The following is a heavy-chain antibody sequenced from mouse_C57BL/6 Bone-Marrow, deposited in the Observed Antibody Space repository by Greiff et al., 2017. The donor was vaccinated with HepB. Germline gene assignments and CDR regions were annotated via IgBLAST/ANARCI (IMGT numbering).Heavy chain of an antibody. CDR3: ARHFYYGFDY. CDR2: ISNGGGST. Sequence: DVQLVESGGGLVQPGGSLKLSCAASGFTFSDYYMYWVRQTPEKRLEWVAYISNGGGSTYYPDTVKGRFTISRDNAKNTLYLQMSRLKSEDTAMYYCARHFYYGFDYWGQGTTLTVSS. D-gene: IGHD1-1*01. J-gene: IGHJ2*01. V-gene: IGHV5-12*01. CDR1: GFTFSDYY.